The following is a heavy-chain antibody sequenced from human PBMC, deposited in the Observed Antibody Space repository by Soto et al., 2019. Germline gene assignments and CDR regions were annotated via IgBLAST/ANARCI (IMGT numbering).Heavy chain of an antibody. Sequence: SETLSLTCTVSGGSISSYYWSWIRQPPGKGLEWIGYIYYSGSTNYNPSLKSRVTISVDTSKNQFSLKLSSVTAADTAVYYCASSPVVVPDATTLRYWGQGTLVTVSS. CDR3: ASSPVVVPDATTLRY. V-gene: IGHV4-59*01. CDR2: IYYSGST. CDR1: GGSISSYY. D-gene: IGHD2-2*01. J-gene: IGHJ4*02.